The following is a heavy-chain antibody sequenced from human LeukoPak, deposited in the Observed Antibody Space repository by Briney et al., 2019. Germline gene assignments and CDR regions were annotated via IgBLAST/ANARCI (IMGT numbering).Heavy chain of an antibody. CDR2: ISYDGSNK. CDR1: GFTFSSCG. D-gene: IGHD3-9*01. Sequence: GGSLRLSCAASGFTFSSCGMRWVRQAPGKGLEWVAVISYDGSNKYYADSVKGRFTISRDNSKNTLYLQMNSLRAEDTAVYYCAKAGRYFDWLSLDYWGQGTLVTVSS. CDR3: AKAGRYFDWLSLDY. J-gene: IGHJ4*02. V-gene: IGHV3-30*18.